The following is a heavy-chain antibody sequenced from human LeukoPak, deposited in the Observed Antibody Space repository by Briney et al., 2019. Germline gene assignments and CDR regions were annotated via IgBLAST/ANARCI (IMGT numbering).Heavy chain of an antibody. CDR3: ARVEYYSSGTYYIQYFQH. J-gene: IGHJ1*01. D-gene: IGHD3-10*01. CDR1: GGSISSSSYY. CDR2: IYYSGST. V-gene: IGHV4-61*01. Sequence: SETLSLTCTVSGGSISSSSYYWSWIRQPPGKGLEWIGYIYYSGSTNYNPSLKSRVTISVDMSKNQFSLKLRSVTAADTAVYYCARVEYYSSGTYYIQYFQHWGQGTLVTVSS.